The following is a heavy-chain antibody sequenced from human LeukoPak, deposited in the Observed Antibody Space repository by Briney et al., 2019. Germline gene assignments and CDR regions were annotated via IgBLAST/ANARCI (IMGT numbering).Heavy chain of an antibody. J-gene: IGHJ4*02. CDR1: GGSFSGYY. Sequence: PSETLSLTCAVYGGSFSGYYWSWIRQPPGKGLEWIGEINHSGSTNYNPSLKSRVTISVDTSKNQFSLKLSSVTAADTAMYYCARGSGSYHTAYMNWGQGSPVTVSS. V-gene: IGHV4-34*01. CDR2: INHSGST. D-gene: IGHD1-26*01. CDR3: ARGSGSYHTAYMN.